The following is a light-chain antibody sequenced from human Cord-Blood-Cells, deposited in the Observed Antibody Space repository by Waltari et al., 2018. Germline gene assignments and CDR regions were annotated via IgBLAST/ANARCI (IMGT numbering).Light chain of an antibody. Sequence: QSALTQPASVSGSPGQSITISCTGTSSDVGSYNPVSWYQHHPGKAPKLMIYEGSKRPSGVSNRFSGSKSGNTASLTISGLQAEDEADYYCCSHAGSSTWVVFGGGTKLTVL. J-gene: IGLJ2*01. V-gene: IGLV2-23*01. CDR3: CSHAGSSTWVV. CDR2: EGS. CDR1: SSDVGSYNP.